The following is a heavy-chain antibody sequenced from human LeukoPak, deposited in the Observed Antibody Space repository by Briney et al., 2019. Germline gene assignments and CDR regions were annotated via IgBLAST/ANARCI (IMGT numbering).Heavy chain of an antibody. V-gene: IGHV4-39*07. J-gene: IGHJ6*03. CDR1: GGSISSNSYY. CDR3: ARGDCSSTICYSPMDV. CDR2: IYYSGST. Sequence: SETLSLTCTVSGGSISSNSYYWGWIRQPPGKGLEWIGSIYYSGSTYYNPSLKSRVTISVDTSKNQFSLKVNSVTAADTALYYCARGDCSSTICYSPMDVWGKGTTVTVSS. D-gene: IGHD2-2*01.